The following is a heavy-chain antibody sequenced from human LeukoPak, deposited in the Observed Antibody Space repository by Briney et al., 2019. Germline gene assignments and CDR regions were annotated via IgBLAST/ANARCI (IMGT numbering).Heavy chain of an antibody. CDR3: ARGQLTYCSSTSCYGSTWFDP. J-gene: IGHJ5*02. D-gene: IGHD2-2*01. CDR1: GYSITSGYY. CDR2: IYHGGTT. Sequence: SETLSLTCAVSGYSITSGYYWGWLRPPPGKGLGGTGSIYHGGTTYYNPSLKSRVSISGDTSKIQFSLRLSSVTAADTAMYYCARGQLTYCSSTSCYGSTWFDPWGQGTLVTVSS. V-gene: IGHV4-38-2*01.